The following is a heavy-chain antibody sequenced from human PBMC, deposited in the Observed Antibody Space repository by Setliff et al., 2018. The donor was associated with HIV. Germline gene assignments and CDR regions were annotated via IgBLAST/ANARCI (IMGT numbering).Heavy chain of an antibody. CDR2: VYGTTTT. CDR1: GGSISSYY. CDR3: ARDNRGFPVD. D-gene: IGHD5-12*01. J-gene: IGHJ4*02. V-gene: IGHV4-4*07. Sequence: SETLSLTCTVSGGSISSYYWSWIRQPPGKGLEWIGRVYGTTTTNYNPFLESRVTMSLDAPKKQLSLRLRSLTAADTAIYYCARDNRGFPVDWGQGILVTVSS.